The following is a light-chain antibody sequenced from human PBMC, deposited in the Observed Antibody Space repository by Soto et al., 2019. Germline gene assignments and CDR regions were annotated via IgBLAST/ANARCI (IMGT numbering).Light chain of an antibody. CDR3: SSYAGSSNV. J-gene: IGLJ1*01. Sequence: QSALTQPPSASGSPGQSVAISCTGTSSDVGGYNYVSWYQQHPGKAPKLMIYEVNKRPSGVPARFSGSKSGNTASLTVSGLQAEDEADYYGSSYAGSSNVVGTGTKLTVL. CDR1: SSDVGGYNY. V-gene: IGLV2-8*01. CDR2: EVN.